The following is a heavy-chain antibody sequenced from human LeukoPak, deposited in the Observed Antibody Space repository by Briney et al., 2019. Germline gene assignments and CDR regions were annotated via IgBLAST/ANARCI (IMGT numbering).Heavy chain of an antibody. CDR3: ARTGGYYYYYMDV. CDR1: GGSFSGYY. V-gene: IGHV4-34*01. CDR2: INHSGST. J-gene: IGHJ6*03. D-gene: IGHD3-10*01. Sequence: SETLSLTCAVYGGSFSGYYWSWIRQPPGKGLEWIGEINHSGSTNYNPSLKSRVTISVDTSKNQFSLKLSSVTAADTAVYYCARTGGYYYYYMDVWGKGTTVTVSS.